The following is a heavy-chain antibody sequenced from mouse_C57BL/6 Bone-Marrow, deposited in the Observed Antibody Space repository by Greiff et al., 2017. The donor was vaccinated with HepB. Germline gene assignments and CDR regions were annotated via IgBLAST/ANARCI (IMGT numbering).Heavy chain of an antibody. D-gene: IGHD1-1*02. CDR1: GYSITSGYY. CDR2: ISYDGSN. J-gene: IGHJ4*01. V-gene: IGHV3-6*01. CDR3: ARGSYEAMDY. Sequence: EVKLQESGPGLVKPSQSLSLTCSVTGYSITSGYYWNWIRQFPGNKLEWMGYISYDGSNNYNPSLKNRISITRDTSKNQFFLKLNSVPTEDTATYYCARGSYEAMDYWGQGTSVTVSS.